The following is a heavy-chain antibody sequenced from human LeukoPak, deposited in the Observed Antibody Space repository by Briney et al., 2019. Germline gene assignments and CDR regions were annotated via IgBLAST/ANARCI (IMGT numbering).Heavy chain of an antibody. J-gene: IGHJ4*02. Sequence: GGSLRLSCAASGFTFSSYGMHWVRQAPGKGLEWVAFIRYDGSNKYYADSVKGRFTISRDNSKNTLYLQMNSLRAEDTAVYYCARDLGATRAGDYWGQGTLVTVSS. CDR3: ARDLGATRAGDY. CDR1: GFTFSSYG. CDR2: IRYDGSNK. V-gene: IGHV3-30*02. D-gene: IGHD1-26*01.